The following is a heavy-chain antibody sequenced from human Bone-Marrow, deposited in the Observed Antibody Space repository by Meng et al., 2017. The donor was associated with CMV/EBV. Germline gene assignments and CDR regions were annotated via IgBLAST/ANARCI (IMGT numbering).Heavy chain of an antibody. CDR2: INPSGGTT. D-gene: IGHD6-13*01. J-gene: IGHJ4*02. CDR3: ARDVGSSWYNDY. V-gene: IGHV1-46*01. CDR1: GYTFTGYY. Sequence: ASVKVSCKASGYTFTGYYIHWVRQAPGQGLEWMGIINPSGGTTSYAEKFQGRVSMTRDTSTSTVYMEVSSLRPEDTAVYYCARDVGSSWYNDYWGQGTLVTVSS.